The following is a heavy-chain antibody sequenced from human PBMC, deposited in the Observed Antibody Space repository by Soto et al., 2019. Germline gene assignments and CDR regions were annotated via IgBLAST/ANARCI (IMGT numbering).Heavy chain of an antibody. CDR1: GFTLRKYK. V-gene: IGHV3-48*03. CDR2: ISGSNNNI. Sequence: RRLSCGASGFTLRKYKMQGARRSRGKGLEWISKISGSNNNIYYADSVRGRFTISRDNAKNSLYLQMNSLRAEDTAIYYCASERLCGADCYFFDNWGQGTQVTVSS. CDR3: ASERLCGADCYFFDN. J-gene: IGHJ4*02. D-gene: IGHD2-21*02.